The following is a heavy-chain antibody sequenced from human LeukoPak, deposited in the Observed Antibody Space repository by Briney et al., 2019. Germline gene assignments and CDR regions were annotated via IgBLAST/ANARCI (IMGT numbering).Heavy chain of an antibody. Sequence: GGSLRLSCAASGSTFSSYSMNWVRQAPGKGLEWVSSISSSSSYIYYADSVKGRFTISRDNAKNSLYLQMNSLRAEDTAVYYCARNFQLLLWLDYWGQGTLVTVSS. D-gene: IGHD5-18*01. V-gene: IGHV3-21*01. CDR2: ISSSSSYI. J-gene: IGHJ4*02. CDR3: ARNFQLLLWLDY. CDR1: GSTFSSYS.